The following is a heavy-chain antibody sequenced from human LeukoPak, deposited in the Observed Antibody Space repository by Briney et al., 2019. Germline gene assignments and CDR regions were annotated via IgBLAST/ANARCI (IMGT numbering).Heavy chain of an antibody. CDR2: ISAYNGNT. CDR3: ARLRDSSGYGWFDP. CDR1: GYTFTSYG. J-gene: IGHJ5*02. D-gene: IGHD3-22*01. V-gene: IGHV1-18*01. Sequence: GASVKVSCKASGYTFTSYGISWVRQAPGQGLEWMGWISAYNGNTNYAQKLQGRVTMTTDTSTSTAYIELRSLRSDDTAVYYCARLRDSSGYGWFDPWGQGTLVTVSS.